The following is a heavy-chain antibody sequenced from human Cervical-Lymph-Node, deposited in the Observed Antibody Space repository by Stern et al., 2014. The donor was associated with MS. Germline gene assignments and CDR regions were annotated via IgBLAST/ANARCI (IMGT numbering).Heavy chain of an antibody. CDR1: GYTFKNYW. CDR2: IYPDDSET. Sequence: VQLMQSGAAVKKPGETLKISCKGSGYTFKNYWIGWVRQMPGKGLEWMGIIYPDDSETIYSPSFQGQVTILVDKSINTAYLQWSRLEASDSAMYFCVRGEPFDYWGQGTLITVSS. V-gene: IGHV5-51*01. CDR3: VRGEPFDY. J-gene: IGHJ4*02.